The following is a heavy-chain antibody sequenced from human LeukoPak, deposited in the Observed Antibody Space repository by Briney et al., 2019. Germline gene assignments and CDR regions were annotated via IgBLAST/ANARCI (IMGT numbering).Heavy chain of an antibody. CDR3: ARDVEMATMDY. V-gene: IGHV3-23*01. J-gene: IGHJ4*02. CDR1: GFTFSSYA. D-gene: IGHD5-24*01. CDR2: FSGSGGST. Sequence: GGSLRLSCAASGFTFSSYAMSWVRQAPGKGLEWVSSFSGSGGSTYYADSVKGRFTISRDNSKNTLYLQMNSLGAEDTAVYYCARDVEMATMDYWGQGTLVTVSS.